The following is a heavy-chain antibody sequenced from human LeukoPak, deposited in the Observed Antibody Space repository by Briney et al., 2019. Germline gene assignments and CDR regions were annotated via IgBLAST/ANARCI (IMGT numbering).Heavy chain of an antibody. D-gene: IGHD3-22*01. CDR1: GFTLSSYA. J-gene: IGHJ4*02. V-gene: IGHV3-53*04. Sequence: PGGSLRLSCAASGFTLSSYAMSWVRQAPGKGLEWVSVIYSGGSTYYADSVKGRFTISRHNSKNTLYLQMNSLRAEDTAVYYCARGPSYYYDSSGHIINWGQGTLVTVSS. CDR2: IYSGGST. CDR3: ARGPSYYYDSSGHIIN.